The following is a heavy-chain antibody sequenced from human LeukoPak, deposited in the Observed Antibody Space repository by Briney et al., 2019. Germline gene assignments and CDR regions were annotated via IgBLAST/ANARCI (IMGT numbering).Heavy chain of an antibody. V-gene: IGHV1-69*05. CDR3: ARESIYGDYEGTRDY. Sequence: SVKVSCKASGGTFSSYAISWVRQAPGQGLAWMGRIIPIFGTANYAQKFQGRVTITTDESTSTAYIELSSLRSEDTAVYYCARESIYGDYEGTRDYWGQGTLVTVSS. J-gene: IGHJ4*02. D-gene: IGHD4-17*01. CDR2: IIPIFGTA. CDR1: GGTFSSYA.